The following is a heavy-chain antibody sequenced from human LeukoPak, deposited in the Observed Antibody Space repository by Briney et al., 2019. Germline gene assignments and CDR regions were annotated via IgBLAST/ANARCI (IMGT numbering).Heavy chain of an antibody. CDR2: INHSGST. J-gene: IGHJ3*02. V-gene: IGHV4-34*01. Sequence: SETLSLTCAVYGGSFSGYYWSWIRQPPGKGLEWIGEINHSGSTNYNPSLKSRVTISVDTSKNQFSLKLSSVTAADTAMYYCAMSSGQKNDAFDIWGQGTMVTVSS. D-gene: IGHD3-22*01. CDR3: AMSSGQKNDAFDI. CDR1: GGSFSGYY.